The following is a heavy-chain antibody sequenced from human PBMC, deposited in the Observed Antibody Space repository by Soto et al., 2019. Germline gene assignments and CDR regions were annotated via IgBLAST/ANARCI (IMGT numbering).Heavy chain of an antibody. CDR3: ARGLRYRNYCDY. CDR2: INHSGST. Sequence: QVQLQQWGAGLLKPSETLSLTCAVYGGSFSGYYWSWIRQPPGKGLEWIGEINHSGSTNYNPSLKSRVTISVDTSKNQFSLKLSSVTAADTAVYYCARGLRYRNYCDYWGQGTLVTVSS. V-gene: IGHV4-34*01. D-gene: IGHD5-18*01. CDR1: GGSFSGYY. J-gene: IGHJ4*02.